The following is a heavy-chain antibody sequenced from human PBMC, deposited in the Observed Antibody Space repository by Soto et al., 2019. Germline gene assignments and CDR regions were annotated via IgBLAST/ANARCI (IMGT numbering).Heavy chain of an antibody. J-gene: IGHJ4*02. D-gene: IGHD6-19*01. Sequence: QVQLQQWGAGLLKTSETLSLTCAVYGGSFSGYYWSGIRQPPAKGLEWIGEINNSGSTKYNPSHKSRVTISVDTSRNQSSLTRRSVTAASTAVYYCAGRRSGLRMRLWCQGNLGTVSS. CDR2: INNSGST. CDR3: AGRRSGLRMRL. CDR1: GGSFSGYY. V-gene: IGHV4-34*01.